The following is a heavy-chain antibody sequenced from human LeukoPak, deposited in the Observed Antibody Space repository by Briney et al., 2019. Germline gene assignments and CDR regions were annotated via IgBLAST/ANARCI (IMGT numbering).Heavy chain of an antibody. Sequence: ASVKVSYKTSGYTFTNYGVTWVRQAPGQGLEWMGWISGYNGNTNYAQKFQGRVTSTTDTSTSKAYMELRSLRSDDTAVYYCARTCASSNCYSPYWGQGTLVTVSS. CDR2: ISGYNGNT. D-gene: IGHD2/OR15-2a*01. J-gene: IGHJ4*02. CDR1: GYTFTNYG. V-gene: IGHV1-18*01. CDR3: ARTCASSNCYSPY.